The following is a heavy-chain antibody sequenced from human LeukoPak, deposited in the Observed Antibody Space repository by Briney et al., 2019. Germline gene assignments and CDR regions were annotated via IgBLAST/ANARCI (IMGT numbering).Heavy chain of an antibody. CDR1: GFTFSSYD. CDR2: IGTAGDT. D-gene: IGHD3-22*01. V-gene: IGHV3-13*01. J-gene: IGHJ4*02. CDR3: ARGYYDSSGYFGFDY. Sequence: GGSLRLSCAASGFTFSSYDMHWVRQATGKGLEWVSAIGTAGDTYYPGSVKGRFTTSRENAKNSLYLQMNSLRAGDTAVYYCARGYYDSSGYFGFDYWGQGTLVTVSS.